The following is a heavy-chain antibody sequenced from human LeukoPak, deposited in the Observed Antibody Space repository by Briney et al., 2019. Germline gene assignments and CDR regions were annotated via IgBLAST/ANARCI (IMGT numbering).Heavy chain of an antibody. CDR2: MYPGNSDT. V-gene: IGHV5-51*01. J-gene: IGHJ4*02. Sequence: GESLKISCKGSGYSFTSYWIGWVRQKPGKGLEWVGIMYPGNSDTRYSPSFQGQVTISADKSISTAYLQWSSLKASDTAMYYCARQGTSAGNWYYSDYWGQGTLVTVSS. CDR1: GYSFTSYW. CDR3: ARQGTSAGNWYYSDY. D-gene: IGHD1-7*01.